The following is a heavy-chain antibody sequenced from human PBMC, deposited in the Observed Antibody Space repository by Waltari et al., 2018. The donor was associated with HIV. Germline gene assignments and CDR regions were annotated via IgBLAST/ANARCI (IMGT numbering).Heavy chain of an antibody. CDR3: ARHGGITMVRGVITYFDY. J-gene: IGHJ4*02. CDR1: PGHGFQSP. V-gene: IGHV4-39*01. D-gene: IGHD3-10*01. Sequence: QLQLQESGPGLVKPSQPPQVQAHLPGHGFQSPADSGKGLEWIGSIYYSGSTYYNPSLKSRVTISVDTSKNQFSLKLSSVTAADTAVYYCARHGGITMVRGVITYFDYWGQGTLVTVSS. CDR2: IYYSGST.